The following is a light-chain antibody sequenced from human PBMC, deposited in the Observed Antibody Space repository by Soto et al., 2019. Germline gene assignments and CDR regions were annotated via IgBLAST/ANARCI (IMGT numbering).Light chain of an antibody. CDR2: AAS. CDR1: QSISSY. J-gene: IGKJ2*01. Sequence: DIQMTQSPSSLSASVGDRVTITCRASQSISSYLNWYQQKPGKAPKLQIYAASRLQSGVPSRFSGSGPGTDFPLTISSLQPEDFATYYCQQSYSTPYTFGQGTKLEIK. V-gene: IGKV1-39*01. CDR3: QQSYSTPYT.